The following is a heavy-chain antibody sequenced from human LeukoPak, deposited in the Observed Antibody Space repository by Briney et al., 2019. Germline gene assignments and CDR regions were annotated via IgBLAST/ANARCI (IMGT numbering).Heavy chain of an antibody. CDR1: GFTFSSYA. D-gene: IGHD6-19*01. CDR2: ISGSGGSA. CDR3: AKDQASHKPSGPIAVAENDY. Sequence: GGSLRLSCAASGFTFSSYAMSWVRQAPGKGLEWVSAISGSGGSAYYADSVKGRFTISRDNSKNTLYLQMNSLRAEDTAVYYCAKDQASHKPSGPIAVAENDYWGQGTLVTVSS. V-gene: IGHV3-23*01. J-gene: IGHJ4*02.